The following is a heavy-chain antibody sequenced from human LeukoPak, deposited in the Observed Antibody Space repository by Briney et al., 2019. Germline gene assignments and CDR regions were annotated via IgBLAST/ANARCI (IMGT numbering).Heavy chain of an antibody. Sequence: ASVKVSCKASGYTFTSYGISWVRQAPGQGLEWMGWISAYNGNTNYAQKLQDRVTMTTDTSTSTAYMELRSLRSDDTAVYYCARDPGERDIVDWFDPWGQGTLVTVSS. J-gene: IGHJ5*02. CDR1: GYTFTSYG. D-gene: IGHD2-15*01. V-gene: IGHV1-18*01. CDR3: ARDPGERDIVDWFDP. CDR2: ISAYNGNT.